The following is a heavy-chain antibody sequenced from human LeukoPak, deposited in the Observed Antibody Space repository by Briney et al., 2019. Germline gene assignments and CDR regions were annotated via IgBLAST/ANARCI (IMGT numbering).Heavy chain of an antibody. CDR2: ISAYNGNT. CDR1: GYTFTSYG. Sequence: ASVKVSCKASGYTFTSYGISLVRQAPGQGLEWMGWISAYNGNTNYAQKLQGRVTMTTDTSTSTAYMELRSLRSDDTAVYYCARGFRYFDWLPPYYFDYWGQGTLVTVSS. V-gene: IGHV1-18*01. CDR3: ARGFRYFDWLPPYYFDY. D-gene: IGHD3-9*01. J-gene: IGHJ4*02.